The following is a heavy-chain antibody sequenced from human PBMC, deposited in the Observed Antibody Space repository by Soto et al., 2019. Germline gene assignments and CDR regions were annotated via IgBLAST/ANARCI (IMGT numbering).Heavy chain of an antibody. D-gene: IGHD3-22*01. Sequence: QVQLVQSGAEVKKPGASVKVSCKASGYTFTGYYMHWVRQAPGQGLEWMGWINPIFGTANYAQKFQGRVTITADESTSTAYMELSSLRSEDTAVYYCARAGWDSSGYYWGQGTLVTVSS. CDR1: GYTFTGYY. J-gene: IGHJ4*02. CDR2: INPIFGTA. V-gene: IGHV1-69*01. CDR3: ARAGWDSSGYY.